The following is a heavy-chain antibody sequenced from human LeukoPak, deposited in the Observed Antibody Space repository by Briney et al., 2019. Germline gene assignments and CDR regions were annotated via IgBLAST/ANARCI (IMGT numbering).Heavy chain of an antibody. Sequence: SGTLSLTCAVSGGSISSSNSYWGWIRQPPGKGLEWIGSIYYSGNTYYNASLKSQVSISIDTSKNQFSLRLTSVTAADTAVYYCARQTGSGLFILPGGQGTLVTVSS. CDR2: IYYSGNT. CDR1: GGSISSSNSY. J-gene: IGHJ4*02. V-gene: IGHV4-39*01. CDR3: ARQTGSGLFILP. D-gene: IGHD3/OR15-3a*01.